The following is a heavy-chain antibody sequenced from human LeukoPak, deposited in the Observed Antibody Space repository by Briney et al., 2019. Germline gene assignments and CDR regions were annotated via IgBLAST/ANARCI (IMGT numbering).Heavy chain of an antibody. CDR1: GGSISSYH. J-gene: IGHJ6*02. CDR2: IYYHRST. D-gene: IGHD3-3*01. CDR3: TRALGVVIHGGMDV. Sequence: SSETLSLTCTVSGGSISSYHWSWIRQPPGKGLEWIGHIYYHRSTNYNPSLKSRVTISLDTSKNQFSLKLGVVTGAETAVYYCTRALGVVIHGGMDVGGQGTTVTVS. V-gene: IGHV4-59*01.